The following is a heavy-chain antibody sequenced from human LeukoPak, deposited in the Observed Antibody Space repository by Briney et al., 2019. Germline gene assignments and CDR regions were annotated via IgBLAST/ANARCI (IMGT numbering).Heavy chain of an antibody. J-gene: IGHJ4*02. D-gene: IGHD6-13*01. CDR3: AKSGIAAAGQRGYFDY. CDR1: GFTFSSYG. V-gene: IGHV3-30*18. Sequence: GRSLRLPCAASGFTFSSYGIQWVRQAPGKGLEWVAVISNDGSNEYYADSVKGRFTISRDNSKNTVYLQMNSLRGEDTAVYYCAKSGIAAAGQRGYFDYWGQGTLVTVSS. CDR2: ISNDGSNE.